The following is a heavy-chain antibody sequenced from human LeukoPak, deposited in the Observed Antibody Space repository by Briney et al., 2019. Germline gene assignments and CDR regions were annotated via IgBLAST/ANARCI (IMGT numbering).Heavy chain of an antibody. J-gene: IGHJ3*02. CDR1: GFTFSSYG. CDR2: IRYDVSTK. V-gene: IGHV3-30*02. Sequence: GGSLSLSCAASGFTFSSYGMHWVRQAPGNGLEWVTFIRYDVSTKYYGDSVKGRFTISSDTPKNTMYLQLNRLGTKDPAVYLCLKDPGSYAFDIWGQGTMVTVSS. CDR3: LKDPGSYAFDI. D-gene: IGHD3-10*01.